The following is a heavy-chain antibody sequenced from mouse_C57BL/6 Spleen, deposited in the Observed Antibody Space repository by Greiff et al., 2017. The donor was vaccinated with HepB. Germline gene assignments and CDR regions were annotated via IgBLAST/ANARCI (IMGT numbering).Heavy chain of an antibody. D-gene: IGHD2-4*01. CDR1: GYTFTDYN. CDR2: INPNNGGT. Sequence: EVKLQESGPELVKPGASVKMSCKASGYTFTDYNMHWVKQSHGKSLEWIGYINPNNGGTSYNQKFKGKATLTVNKSSSTAYMELRSLTSEDSAVYYCAGYDYDEGNWYFDVWGTGTTVTVSS. V-gene: IGHV1-22*01. CDR3: AGYDYDEGNWYFDV. J-gene: IGHJ1*03.